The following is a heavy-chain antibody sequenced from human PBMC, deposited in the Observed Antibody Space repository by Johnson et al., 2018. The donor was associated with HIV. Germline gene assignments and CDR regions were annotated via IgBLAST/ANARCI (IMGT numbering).Heavy chain of an antibody. CDR2: IGTAGDT. D-gene: IGHD6-13*01. CDR1: GFTFSSYD. V-gene: IGHV3-13*01. CDR3: ARDRADSSSWFTAFDI. J-gene: IGHJ3*02. Sequence: VQLVESGGGVVQPGRSLRLSCAASGFTFSSYDMHWVRQATGKGLEWVSAIGTAGDTYYPGSVKGRFTISRDNAKNSLYLQMNSLRAEDTALYYCARDRADSSSWFTAFDIWGQGTMVTVSS.